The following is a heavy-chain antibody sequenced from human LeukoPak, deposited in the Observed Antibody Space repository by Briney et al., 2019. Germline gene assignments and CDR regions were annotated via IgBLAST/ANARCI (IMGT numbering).Heavy chain of an antibody. CDR1: GFTFDDYA. D-gene: IGHD3-22*01. J-gene: IGHJ4*02. V-gene: IGHV3-9*03. CDR2: ISWNSGSI. CDR3: AKVATRYYDSSGYYSHYFDY. Sequence: PGRSLRLSCAASGFTFDDYAMHWVRPAPGKGLEWVSGISWNSGSIGYADSVKGRFTISRDNAKNSLDLQMNSLRAEDMALYYCAKVATRYYDSSGYYSHYFDYWGQGTLVTVSS.